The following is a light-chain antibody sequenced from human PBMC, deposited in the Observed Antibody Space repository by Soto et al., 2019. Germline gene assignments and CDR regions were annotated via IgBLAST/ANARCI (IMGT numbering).Light chain of an antibody. CDR2: AAS. CDR1: QGIRSW. CDR3: QHSKSPGT. J-gene: IGKJ3*01. Sequence: DIQMTQSPSSVSASVGDRVTINCRASQGIRSWLAWYQQKPGSAPQLLIYAASSVRRGVPSRFSGSGSGTDFALTISSLQPEDFASYYCQHSKSPGTFGPGTKVDIK. V-gene: IGKV1D-12*01.